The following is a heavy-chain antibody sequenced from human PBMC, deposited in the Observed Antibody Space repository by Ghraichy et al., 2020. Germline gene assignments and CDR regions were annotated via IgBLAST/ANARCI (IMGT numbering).Heavy chain of an antibody. CDR2: INAGNGNT. CDR1: GYTFTNYA. CDR3: ARDACTSSSCYVRDYYYGMDV. V-gene: IGHV1-3*01. D-gene: IGHD2-2*01. Sequence: ASVKVSCKASGYTFTNYAIHWVRQAPGQRLEWMGWINAGNGNTKYSQKFQGRVTFTRDTSASTAYMELSSLRSEDTSVFYCARDACTSSSCYVRDYYYGMDVWGQGTTVTVSS. J-gene: IGHJ6*02.